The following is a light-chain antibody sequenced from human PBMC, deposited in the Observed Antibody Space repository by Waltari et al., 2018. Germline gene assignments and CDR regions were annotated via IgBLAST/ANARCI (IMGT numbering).Light chain of an antibody. CDR2: VIN. Sequence: QSALTQPRSVSGSPGPSVTISCTGTSSDVGGYNYVPWYQQHPDKAPKLIIYVINKRPSGVPDRFSGSKSGNTASLTISGLQAEDEANYYCCSYVGSNIYWVFGGGTKLTVL. CDR1: SSDVGGYNY. J-gene: IGLJ3*02. CDR3: CSYVGSNIYWV. V-gene: IGLV2-11*01.